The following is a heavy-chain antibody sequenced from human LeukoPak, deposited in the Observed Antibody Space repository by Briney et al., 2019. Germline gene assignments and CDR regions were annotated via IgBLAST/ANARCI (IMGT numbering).Heavy chain of an antibody. Sequence: GGSLRLSCAASGFTFSSYWMSWVRQAPGKGLEWVANIKQDGSEKYYVDSVKGRFTISRDNAKNSLYLQMNSLRAEDMAVYYCAREVNWNYVDYYYYYYMDVWGKGTTVTVSS. D-gene: IGHD1-7*01. CDR2: IKQDGSEK. V-gene: IGHV3-7*01. CDR3: AREVNWNYVDYYYYYYMDV. J-gene: IGHJ6*03. CDR1: GFTFSSYW.